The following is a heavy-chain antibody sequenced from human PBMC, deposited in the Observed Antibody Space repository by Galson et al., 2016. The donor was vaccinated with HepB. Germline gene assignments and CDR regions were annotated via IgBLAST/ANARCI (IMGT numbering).Heavy chain of an antibody. V-gene: IGHV6-1*01. J-gene: IGHJ4*02. CDR2: TYYRSKWFY. CDR3: ARTGRDSASSR. CDR1: GDSVSSNNAG. D-gene: IGHD6-6*01. Sequence: CAISGDSVSSNNAGWNWIRQSPSRGLEWLGRTYYRSKWFYDYAESVKSRITIKPDTTKNQFSLQLNSVTVEDTAVYYCARTGRDSASSRWSQGTLVTVSS.